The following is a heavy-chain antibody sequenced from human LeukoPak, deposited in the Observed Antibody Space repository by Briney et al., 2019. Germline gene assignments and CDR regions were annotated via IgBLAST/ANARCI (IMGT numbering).Heavy chain of an antibody. J-gene: IGHJ5*02. CDR1: GGSISSSSYY. V-gene: IGHV4-39*07. CDR3: ARSQPDSSSSWFDP. D-gene: IGHD6-6*01. CDR2: IYYSGST. Sequence: SETLSLTCTVSGGSISSSSYYWGWIRQPPGKGLEWIGSIYYSGSTYYNPSLKSRVTISVDTSKNQFSLKLSSVTAADTVVYYCARSQPDSSSSWFDPWGQGTLVTVSS.